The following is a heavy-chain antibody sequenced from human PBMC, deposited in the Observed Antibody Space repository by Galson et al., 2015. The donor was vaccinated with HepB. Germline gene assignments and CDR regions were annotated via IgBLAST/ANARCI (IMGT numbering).Heavy chain of an antibody. CDR3: ARHSTPVVPAAQIDY. CDR1: GFTVSSNY. D-gene: IGHD2-2*01. V-gene: IGHV4-39*01. CDR2: IYYSGST. J-gene: IGHJ4*02. Sequence: LRLSCAASGFTVSSNYMSWVRQAPGKGLEWIGSIYYSGSTYYNPSLKSRVTISVDTSKNQFSLKLSSVTAADTAVYYCARHSTPVVPAAQIDYWGQGTLVTVSS.